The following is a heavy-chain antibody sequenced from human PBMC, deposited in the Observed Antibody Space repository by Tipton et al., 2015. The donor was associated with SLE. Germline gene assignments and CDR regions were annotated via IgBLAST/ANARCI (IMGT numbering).Heavy chain of an antibody. CDR3: ARGSNIVVVPTTFDY. D-gene: IGHD2-2*01. J-gene: IGHJ4*02. V-gene: IGHV4-4*07. Sequence: TLSLTCTVSGGSISSYYWSWIRQPAGKGLEWIGRIYTSGSTNYNPSLKSRVTMSVDTSKNQFSLKLSSVTAADTAVYYCARGSNIVVVPTTFDYWGQGTLVTVSS. CDR2: IYTSGST. CDR1: GGSISSYY.